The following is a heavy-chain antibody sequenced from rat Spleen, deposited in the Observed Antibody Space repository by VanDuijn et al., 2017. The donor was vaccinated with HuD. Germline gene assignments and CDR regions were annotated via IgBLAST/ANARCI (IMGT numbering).Heavy chain of an antibody. CDR3: VRLLGAPDWYFDF. J-gene: IGHJ1*01. D-gene: IGHD5-1*01. CDR2: ITHTGGNT. V-gene: IGHV5-31*01. Sequence: EVQLVESGGGLVQPGRSLRLACVASGFTFNNYWMTWIRQAPGKGLEWVASITHTGGNTYYPDSVKGRFTISRDNAKSTLYLQMDSLRSEDTATYYCVRLLGAPDWYFDFWGPGTMVTVSS. CDR1: GFTFNNYW.